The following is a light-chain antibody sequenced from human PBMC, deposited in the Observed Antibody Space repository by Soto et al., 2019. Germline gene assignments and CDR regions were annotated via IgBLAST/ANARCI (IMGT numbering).Light chain of an antibody. CDR3: QSYDSRNQV. V-gene: IGLV6-57*01. J-gene: IGLJ2*01. CDR2: DDN. Sequence: NFMLTQPHSVSESPGKTVTISCTRSSGSIAGNYVQWYQQRPGRSPTTVIYDDNQRPSGVPDRFSGSIDSSSNSASLTISGPKTEDEAAHYCQSYDSRNQVFGGGTKLTVL. CDR1: SGSIAGNY.